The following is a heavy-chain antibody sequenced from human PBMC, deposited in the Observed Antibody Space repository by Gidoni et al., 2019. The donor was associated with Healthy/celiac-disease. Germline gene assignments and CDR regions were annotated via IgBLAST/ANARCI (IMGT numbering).Heavy chain of an antibody. V-gene: IGHV4-34*01. CDR1: GGSFSGYY. J-gene: IGHJ6*02. CDR2: INHSGST. CDR3: ARVRGSGWYGRTSGYYYYGMDV. Sequence: QVQLQQWGAGLLKPSETLSLTCAVYGGSFSGYYWSWTRQPPGKGLEWIGEINHSGSTNYNPSLKSRVTISVDTSKNQFSLKLSSVTAADTAVYYCARVRGSGWYGRTSGYYYYGMDVWGQGTTVTVSS. D-gene: IGHD6-19*01.